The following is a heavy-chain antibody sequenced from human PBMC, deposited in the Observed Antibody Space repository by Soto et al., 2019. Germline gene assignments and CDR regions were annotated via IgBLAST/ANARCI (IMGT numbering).Heavy chain of an antibody. V-gene: IGHV4-31*03. CDR2: IYNSGST. CDR3: ARAPAP. J-gene: IGHJ5*02. CDR1: GGSISSGGYY. Sequence: QVQLQESGPGLVKPSQTLSLTCTVSGGSISSGGYYWSWIRQHPGKGLEWIGYIYNSGSTYYNPSLKRRVTLSAATSKSQFSLKLSSVTAADPAVDYCARAPAPWGQGTLVTVSS.